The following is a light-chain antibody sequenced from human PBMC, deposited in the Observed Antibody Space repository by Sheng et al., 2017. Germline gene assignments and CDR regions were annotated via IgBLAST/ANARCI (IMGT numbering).Light chain of an antibody. CDR3: QQYNTWPQT. CDR1: QNIFSN. J-gene: IGKJ2*01. CDR2: GAS. Sequence: ETVMTQSPATLSVSPGETATLSCRASQNIFSNLAWYQQKPGQAPMLLISGASTRATDFPDRFSGSGSGTDFTLTISSLQSEDFAIYYCQQYNTWPQTFGQGTKLEIK. V-gene: IGKV3-15*01.